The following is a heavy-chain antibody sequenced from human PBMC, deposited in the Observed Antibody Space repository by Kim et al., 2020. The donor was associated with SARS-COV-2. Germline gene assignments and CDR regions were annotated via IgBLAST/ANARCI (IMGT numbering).Heavy chain of an antibody. J-gene: IGHJ4*02. CDR3: ARVRHDYGDYVFDY. D-gene: IGHD4-17*01. Sequence: ADSRKGRFTISRDNSKNTLYLQMNRLRAEDTAVYYCARVRHDYGDYVFDYWGQGTLVTVSS. V-gene: IGHV3-53*01.